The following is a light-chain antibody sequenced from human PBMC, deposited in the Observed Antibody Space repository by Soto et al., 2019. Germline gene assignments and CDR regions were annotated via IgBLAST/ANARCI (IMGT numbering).Light chain of an antibody. J-gene: IGKJ5*01. CDR3: QQYNYWPPIT. CDR2: GIY. CDR1: QVLGTN. V-gene: IGKV3-15*01. Sequence: EIVMTQSPGTLSVSPGETATLSCRASQVLGTNLAWYQQKPGQSPTLLIYGIYIRATGVLVRFTGSGSGTEFTLTTTSLQSEDFATYYCQQYNYWPPITFGQGTRLEIK.